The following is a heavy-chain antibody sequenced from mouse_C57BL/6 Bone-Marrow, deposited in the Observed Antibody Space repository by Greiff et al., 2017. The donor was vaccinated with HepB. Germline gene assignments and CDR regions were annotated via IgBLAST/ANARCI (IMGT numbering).Heavy chain of an antibody. J-gene: IGHJ2*01. CDR1: EYEFPSHD. V-gene: IGHV5-2*01. D-gene: IGHD2-2*01. CDR3: ARDGYDGRDFDY. CDR2: INSDGGST. Sequence: DVQLQESGGGLVQPGESLKLSCESNEYEFPSHDMSWVRKTPEKRLELVAAINSDGGSTYYPDTMERRFIISRDNTKKTLYLQMGSLRSEDTALYYCARDGYDGRDFDYWGQGTTLTVSS.